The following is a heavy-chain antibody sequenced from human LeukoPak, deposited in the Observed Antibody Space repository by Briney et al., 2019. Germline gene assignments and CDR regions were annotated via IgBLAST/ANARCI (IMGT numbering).Heavy chain of an antibody. D-gene: IGHD2-2*01. CDR3: AKERGECSSTSCYLTQYFQH. CDR2: IRYDGSNK. CDR1: GFTFSSYG. Sequence: SGGSLRLSCAASGFTFSSYGMHWVRQAPGKGLEWVAFIRYDGSNKYYADSVKGRFTISRDNSKNTLYLQMNSLRAEDTAVYYCAKERGECSSTSCYLTQYFQHWGQGTLVTVSS. J-gene: IGHJ1*01. V-gene: IGHV3-30*02.